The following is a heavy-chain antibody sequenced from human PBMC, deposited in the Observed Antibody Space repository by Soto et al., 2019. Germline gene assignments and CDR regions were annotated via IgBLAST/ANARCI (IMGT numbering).Heavy chain of an antibody. CDR3: TTEAPQITIFGVVIKSGP. CDR2: IKSKTDGGTT. J-gene: IGHJ5*02. D-gene: IGHD3-3*01. CDR1: GFTFSNAW. Sequence: AGGSLRLSCAASGFTFSNAWMSWVRQAPGKGLEWVGRIKSKTDGGTTDYAAPVKGRFTISRDDSKNTLYLQMNSLKTEDTAVYYCTTEAPQITIFGVVIKSGPWGQGTLVTVSS. V-gene: IGHV3-15*01.